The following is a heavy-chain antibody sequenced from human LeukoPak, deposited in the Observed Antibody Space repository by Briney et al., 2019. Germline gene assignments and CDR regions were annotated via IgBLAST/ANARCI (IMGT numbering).Heavy chain of an antibody. J-gene: IGHJ6*02. Sequence: SSEALSLTCAVSGGSTGSYYWSWLRQPPGRGLEWIGYIYYSGTTNYNPSLKSRVTISVDTSKNQFSLKLTSVTAADTAVYYCAREDPQTTVPEGLDVWGQGTTVTVSS. CDR1: GGSTGSYY. V-gene: IGHV4-59*01. CDR3: AREDPQTTVPEGLDV. D-gene: IGHD4-17*01. CDR2: IYYSGTT.